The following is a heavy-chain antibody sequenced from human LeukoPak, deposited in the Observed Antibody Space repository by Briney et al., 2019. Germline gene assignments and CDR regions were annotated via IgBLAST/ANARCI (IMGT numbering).Heavy chain of an antibody. Sequence: SETLSLTCTVSGGSVSSSSYYWGWIRQPPGKGLEWMGSIYYSGSTYYNPSLKSRVTISVDTSKNQFSLKLSSVTAADTAVYYCARLSRLASAGTADYWGQGTLVTVSS. CDR2: IYYSGST. CDR1: GGSVSSSSYY. CDR3: ARLSRLASAGTADY. V-gene: IGHV4-39*01. D-gene: IGHD6-13*01. J-gene: IGHJ4*02.